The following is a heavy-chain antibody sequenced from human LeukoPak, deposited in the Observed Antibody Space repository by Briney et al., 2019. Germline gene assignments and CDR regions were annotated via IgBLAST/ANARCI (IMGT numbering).Heavy chain of an antibody. J-gene: IGHJ4*02. V-gene: IGHV1-24*01. CDR1: GYTLTELS. D-gene: IGHD2-2*01. Sequence: ASVKVSCKVSGYTLTELSMHWVRQAPGKGLEWMGGFDPEDGETIYAQKFQGRVTMTEDTSTDTAYMELSSLRYEDTAVYYCATDRGRYCSSTSCYDYWGQGTLVTVSS. CDR3: ATDRGRYCSSTSCYDY. CDR2: FDPEDGET.